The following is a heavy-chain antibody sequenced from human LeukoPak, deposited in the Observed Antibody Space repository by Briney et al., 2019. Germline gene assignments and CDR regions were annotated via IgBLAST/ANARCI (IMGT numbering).Heavy chain of an antibody. CDR2: INPNSGGT. Sequence: ASVKVSCKASGYTFTGYYMHWVRQAPGQGLEWMGWINPNSGGTNYAQKFQGRVTMTRDTSISTAYMELSRLTSDDTAVYYCARNYTSSSAIDYWGQGTLVTVSS. CDR1: GYTFTGYY. D-gene: IGHD6-6*01. J-gene: IGHJ4*02. V-gene: IGHV1-2*02. CDR3: ARNYTSSSAIDY.